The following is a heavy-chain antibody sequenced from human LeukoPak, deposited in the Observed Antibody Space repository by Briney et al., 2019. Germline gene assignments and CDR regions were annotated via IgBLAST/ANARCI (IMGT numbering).Heavy chain of an antibody. D-gene: IGHD3-16*01. CDR2: ISSSRSYI. J-gene: IGHJ3*02. Sequence: GGSLRLSCAASGFTFSSYSMNWVRQAPGKGLVWVSCISSSRSYIYYADSVKGRFTISRDNAKNSLYLQMNSLRAEDTAVYYCARDALGEAFDIWGQGTMVTVSS. CDR1: GFTFSSYS. V-gene: IGHV3-21*01. CDR3: ARDALGEAFDI.